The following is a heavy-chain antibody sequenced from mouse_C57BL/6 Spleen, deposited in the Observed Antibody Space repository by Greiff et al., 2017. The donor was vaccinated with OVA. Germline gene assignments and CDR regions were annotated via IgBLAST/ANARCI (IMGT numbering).Heavy chain of an antibody. V-gene: IGHV5-4*01. D-gene: IGHD3-2*02. CDR2: ISDGGSYT. CDR1: GFTFSSYD. J-gene: IGHJ2*01. Sequence: EVKLVESGGGLVKPGGSLKLSCAASGFTFSSYDMSWVRQTPEKRLEWVATISDGGSYTYYPDNVKGRFTISRDNAKNNLYLQMSHLKSEDTAMYYCARESSGYPFLDYWGQGTTLTVSS. CDR3: ARESSGYPFLDY.